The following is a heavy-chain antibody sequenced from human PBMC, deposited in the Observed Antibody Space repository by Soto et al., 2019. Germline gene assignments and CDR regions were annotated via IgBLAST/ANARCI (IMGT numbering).Heavy chain of an antibody. J-gene: IGHJ6*02. CDR3: ARRSTVTSHYNSYGMDV. CDR2: ISAYNGNT. CDR1: GYTFTSYG. V-gene: IGHV1-18*01. D-gene: IGHD4-17*01. Sequence: QVQLVQSGAEVKKPGASVKVSCKASGYTFTSYGISWVRQAPGQGLEWMGWISAYNGNTNYAQKFQGRVIMTTDTSASTYYMELRSLRSDDTAVYYGARRSTVTSHYNSYGMDVWGQGTTVTVSS.